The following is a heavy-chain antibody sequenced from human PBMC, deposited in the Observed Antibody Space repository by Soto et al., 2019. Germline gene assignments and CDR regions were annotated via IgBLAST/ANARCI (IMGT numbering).Heavy chain of an antibody. D-gene: IGHD3-10*01. J-gene: IGHJ4*02. CDR3: ARDPGTLRTRCINFDY. Sequence: VSVTVSCKASVSTFTGYYMHWVRQAPGQGLEWMGWINPKSGGTNYAQKCQGRVTMTRDTSIRTSHMELSSLRSDDTARYYCARDPGTLRTRCINFDYWGQGTLVTVSS. CDR2: INPKSGGT. V-gene: IGHV1-2*02. CDR1: VSTFTGYY.